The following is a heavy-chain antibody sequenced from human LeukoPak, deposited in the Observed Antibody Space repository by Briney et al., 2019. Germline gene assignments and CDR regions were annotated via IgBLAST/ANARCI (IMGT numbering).Heavy chain of an antibody. J-gene: IGHJ4*01. D-gene: IGHD6-19*01. CDR1: GYTFTRYD. CDR3: ARAPSKRAVAGTSYFDD. CDR2: MNPNSGKT. V-gene: IGHV1-8*01. Sequence: ASVKVSCMASGYTFTRYDINWVRQATGRGLEWMGWMNPNSGKTGYAQKFQGRVTMTRTTSISTAYMELSSLRPEDTAVYYCARAPSKRAVAGTSYFDDWGQGTPVTVSS.